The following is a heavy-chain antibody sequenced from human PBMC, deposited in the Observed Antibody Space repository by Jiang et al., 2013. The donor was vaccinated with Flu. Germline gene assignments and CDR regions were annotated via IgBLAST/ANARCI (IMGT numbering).Heavy chain of an antibody. V-gene: IGHV4-39*01. CDR2: IYYSGST. CDR1: GGSISSSSYY. D-gene: IGHD4-17*01. Sequence: LLKPSETLSLTCTVSGGSISSSSYYWGWIRQPPGKGLEWIGSIYYSGSTYYNPSLKSRVTISVDTSKNQFSLKLSSVTAADTAVYYCATQGLHYGDYAWLGYYYYGMDVWGQGTTVTVSS. J-gene: IGHJ6*02. CDR3: ATQGLHYGDYAWLGYYYYGMDV.